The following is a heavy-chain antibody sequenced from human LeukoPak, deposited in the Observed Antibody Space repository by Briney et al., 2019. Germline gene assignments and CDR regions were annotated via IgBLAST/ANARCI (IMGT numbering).Heavy chain of an antibody. CDR1: GFTFSSYW. Sequence: GGSLRLSCAASGFTFSSYWMHWVRQAPGKGLAWVSRINSDGSSTSYADSVKGRFTISRDNAKNTLYLQMNSLRAEDTAVYYCARDELSSGWYYFDYWGPGTQVTVSS. CDR3: ARDELSSGWYYFDY. CDR2: INSDGSST. V-gene: IGHV3-74*01. D-gene: IGHD6-19*01. J-gene: IGHJ4*02.